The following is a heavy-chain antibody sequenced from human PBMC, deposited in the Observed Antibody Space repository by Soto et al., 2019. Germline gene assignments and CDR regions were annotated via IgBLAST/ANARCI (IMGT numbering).Heavy chain of an antibody. J-gene: IGHJ4*02. D-gene: IGHD3-22*01. Sequence: LSLTCTVSGGSISSGGYYWSWIRQHPGKGLEWIGYIYYSGSTYYNPSLKSRVTISVDTSKNQFSLKLSSVTAADTAVYYCARANRDGQVVVITYFDYWGQGTLVTVSS. CDR3: ARANRDGQVVVITYFDY. V-gene: IGHV4-31*03. CDR1: GGSISSGGYY. CDR2: IYYSGST.